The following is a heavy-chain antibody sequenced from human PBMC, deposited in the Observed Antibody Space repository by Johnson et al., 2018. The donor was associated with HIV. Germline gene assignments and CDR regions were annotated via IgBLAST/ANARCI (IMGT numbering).Heavy chain of an antibody. V-gene: IGHV3-30-3*01. D-gene: IGHD6-6*01. CDR1: GFTFSSYA. CDR2: ISYDESNK. CDR3: AKGIAARPPGDAFDI. J-gene: IGHJ3*02. Sequence: QMQLVESGGGLVKPGGSLRLSCAASGFTFSSYAMHWVRQAPGKGLEWVAVISYDESNKDYADSVKGRFTISRDNSKNTLYLQMSSLRAEDTALYYCAKGIAARPPGDAFDIWGQGTMVTVSS.